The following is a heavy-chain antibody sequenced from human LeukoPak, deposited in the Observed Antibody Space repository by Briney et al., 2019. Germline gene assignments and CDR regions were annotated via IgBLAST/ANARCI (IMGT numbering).Heavy chain of an antibody. J-gene: IGHJ4*02. CDR2: INTHTGNP. CDR1: GYTFTSHA. CDR3: ARERPGVIFDY. Sequence: ASVKVSCKTSGYTFTSHAINWVRQAPGQGLEWMGWINTHTGNPTYAQGFTGRFVFSLDTSVATAYLQISSLKTEDTAVYYCARERPGVIFDYWGQGTLVTVSS. D-gene: IGHD3-10*01. V-gene: IGHV7-4-1*02.